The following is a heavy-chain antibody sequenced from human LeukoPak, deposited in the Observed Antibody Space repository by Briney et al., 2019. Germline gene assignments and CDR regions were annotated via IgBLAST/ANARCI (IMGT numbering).Heavy chain of an antibody. CDR1: GGSISSYY. CDR2: IYYSGST. J-gene: IGHJ4*02. V-gene: IGHV4-59*01. Sequence: SETLSLTCTVSGGSISSYYWSWIRQPPGKGLEWIGYIYYSGSTNYNPSLKSRVTISVDTSKNQFSLKLSSVTAADTAVYYCARSIAVAGAFDYWGQGTLVTVSS. D-gene: IGHD6-19*01. CDR3: ARSIAVAGAFDY.